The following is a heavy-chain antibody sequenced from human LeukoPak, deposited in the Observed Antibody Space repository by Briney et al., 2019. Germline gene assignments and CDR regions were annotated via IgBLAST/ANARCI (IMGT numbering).Heavy chain of an antibody. CDR1: GFTFEDYA. V-gene: IGHV3-9*01. CDR2: ISWNSGSI. CDR3: AKDYYYGSGSYSLFDY. D-gene: IGHD3-10*01. Sequence: SLRLSCAASGFTFEDYAMHGVRQAPGKGLEWVSGISWNSGSIGYADTVKGRFTISRDNVKNSLYLQMNSLRAEDTALYYCAKDYYYGSGSYSLFDYWGQGTLVTVSS. J-gene: IGHJ4*02.